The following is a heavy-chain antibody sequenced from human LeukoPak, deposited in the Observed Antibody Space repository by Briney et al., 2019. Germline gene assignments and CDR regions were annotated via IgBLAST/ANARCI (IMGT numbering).Heavy chain of an antibody. V-gene: IGHV1-69*01. CDR2: IIHLFGTA. D-gene: IGHD3-3*01. CDR3: ARGSYWRSYYDFWSGYLDY. CDR1: GGSFSSYA. Sequence: SVMVSCNTSGGSFSSYAISWGLRAPGEGRVGRVGIIHLFGTANYAQKFQGRVTITADESTSTAYMPPSSLRSEDTAVYYCARGSYWRSYYDFWSGYLDYWGQRTLVTASS. J-gene: IGHJ4*02.